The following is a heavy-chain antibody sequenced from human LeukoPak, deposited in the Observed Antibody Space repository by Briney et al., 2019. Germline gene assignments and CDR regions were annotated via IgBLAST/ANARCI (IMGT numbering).Heavy chain of an antibody. D-gene: IGHD6-13*01. Sequence: ASVKVSCKASGYTFTGYYMHWVRQAPGQGREWMGWINPNSGGTNYAQKFQGRVTMTRDTSISTAYMELSRLRSDDTAVYYCARSREVNYSSSWEYWGQGTLVTVSS. V-gene: IGHV1-2*02. CDR2: INPNSGGT. CDR3: ARSREVNYSSSWEY. J-gene: IGHJ4*02. CDR1: GYTFTGYY.